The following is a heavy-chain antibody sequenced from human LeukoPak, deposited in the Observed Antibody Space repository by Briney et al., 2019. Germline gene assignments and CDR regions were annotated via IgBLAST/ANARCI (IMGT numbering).Heavy chain of an antibody. CDR3: ARGADSSGYYSIFYFDY. D-gene: IGHD3-22*01. Sequence: PSETLSLTCTVSGGSISSYYWNWIRQPPGKGLEWIGYIYYSGSTDYNPSLKSRVTISVDTSKNQFSLKLSSVTAADTAVYYCARGADSSGYYSIFYFDYWGQGTLVTVSS. J-gene: IGHJ4*02. CDR2: IYYSGST. CDR1: GGSISSYY. V-gene: IGHV4-59*01.